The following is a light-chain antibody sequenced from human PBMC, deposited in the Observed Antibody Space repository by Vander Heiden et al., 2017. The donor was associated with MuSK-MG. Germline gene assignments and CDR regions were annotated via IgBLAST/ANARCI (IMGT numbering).Light chain of an antibody. J-gene: IGLJ2*01. CDR2: EGS. V-gene: IGLV2-23*01. CDR1: SSDVGTYKF. CDR3: CSLAIGSTLV. Sequence: QSALTQPASVSGSPGQSITISCTGTSSDVGTYKFVSWYQQHPGRAPKLLIYEGSKWPSGVSNRFSGSKFGNTASLTISGLQADDEAHYYCCSLAIGSTLVFGGGTKVTGL.